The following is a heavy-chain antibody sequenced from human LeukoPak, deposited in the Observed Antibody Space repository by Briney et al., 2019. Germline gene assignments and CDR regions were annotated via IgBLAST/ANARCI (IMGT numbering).Heavy chain of an antibody. CDR1: GFTFSNHG. V-gene: IGHV3-7*01. CDR2: IKEDGSEK. D-gene: IGHD3-22*01. CDR3: ARGRFNYDSTGYSSFYH. J-gene: IGHJ4*02. Sequence: GRSLRLSCAASGFTFSNHGMHWVRQAPGKGLEWVANIKEDGSEKYYVDSVMGRFTISRDNAKNSQYLEMNSLRAEDTAVYYCARGRFNYDSTGYSSFYHWGQGTLVTVSS.